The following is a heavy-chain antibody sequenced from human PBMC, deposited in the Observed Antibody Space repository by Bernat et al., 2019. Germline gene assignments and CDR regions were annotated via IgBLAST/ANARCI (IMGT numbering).Heavy chain of an antibody. J-gene: IGHJ4*02. Sequence: QLQLQESGSGLVKPSQTLSLTCAVSGGSISSGGYSWSWIRQPPGKGLEWIGYIYHSGSTYYNPSLKSRVTISVDRSKNQFSLKLSSVTAADTAVYYGARGGRVTMVRGVSHFDYWGQGTLVTVSS. D-gene: IGHD3-10*01. V-gene: IGHV4-30-2*01. CDR1: GGSISSGGYS. CDR2: IYHSGST. CDR3: ARGGRVTMVRGVSHFDY.